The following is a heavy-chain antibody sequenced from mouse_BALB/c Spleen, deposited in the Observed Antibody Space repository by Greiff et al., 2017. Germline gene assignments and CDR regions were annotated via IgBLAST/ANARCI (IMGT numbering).Heavy chain of an antibody. Sequence: QVQLKQSGAELVKPGASVKLSCKASGYTFTSYWMHWVKQRPGQGLEWIGEIDPSDSYTNYNQKFKGKATLTVDKSSSTAYMQLSSLTSEDSAVYYCARNGNYRTFAYWGQGTLVTVSA. J-gene: IGHJ3*01. CDR2: IDPSDSYT. D-gene: IGHD2-1*01. CDR1: GYTFTSYW. V-gene: IGHV1-69*02. CDR3: ARNGNYRTFAY.